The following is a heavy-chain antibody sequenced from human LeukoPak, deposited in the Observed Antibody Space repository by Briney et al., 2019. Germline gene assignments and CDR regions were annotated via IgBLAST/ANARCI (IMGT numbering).Heavy chain of an antibody. CDR1: GFTFSSYE. CDR3: ARNRVTTVTTWGPGMSHYYMDV. V-gene: IGHV3-48*03. Sequence: GGSLRLSCAASGFTFSSYEMNWVRQAPGKGLEWVSYISSSGSTIYYADSVKGRFTISRDNAKSSLYLQMNSLRAEDTAVYYCARNRVTTVTTWGPGMSHYYMDVWGKGTTVTISS. J-gene: IGHJ6*03. CDR2: ISSSGSTI. D-gene: IGHD4-17*01.